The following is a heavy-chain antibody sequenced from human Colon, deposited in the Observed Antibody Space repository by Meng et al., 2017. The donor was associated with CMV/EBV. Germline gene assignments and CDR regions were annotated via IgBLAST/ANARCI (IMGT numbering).Heavy chain of an antibody. J-gene: IGHJ4*02. CDR1: GGSFSGYM. D-gene: IGHD5-12*01. V-gene: IGHV4-34*01. Sequence: GSLRLSCAVDGGSFSGYMWTWIRLSPGKGLEWIGEINYGGSTNYSPSLKSRVAISVDMSKKQFSLKLKSVTAADAAVYYCARGGDGANGYDQDTWTFDHWGQGTLVTVSS. CDR3: ARGGDGANGYDQDTWTFDH. CDR2: INYGGST.